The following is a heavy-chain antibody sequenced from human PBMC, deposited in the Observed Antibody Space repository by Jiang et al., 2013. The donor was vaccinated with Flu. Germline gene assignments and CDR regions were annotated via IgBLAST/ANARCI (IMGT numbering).Heavy chain of an antibody. CDR2: IYPGDSDT. CDR3: ARRGERGSAPGY. V-gene: IGHV5-51*03. J-gene: IGHJ4*02. Sequence: GAEVKKPGESLRISCKGSGFTFSTYWIGWVRQMPGKGLEWMGIIYPGDSDTRYSPSFQGQVSISADSSISTSYLQWSSLKASDTAMYYCARRGERGSAPGYWGQGTLVTVSS. D-gene: IGHD6-13*01. CDR1: GFTFSTYW.